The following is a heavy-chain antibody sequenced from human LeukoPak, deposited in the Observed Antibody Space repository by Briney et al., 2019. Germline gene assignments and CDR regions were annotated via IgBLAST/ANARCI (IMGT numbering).Heavy chain of an antibody. V-gene: IGHV7-4-1*02. Sequence: ASVKVSCKAAGYTFTNYAINWVRQAPGQGLEWMGWINSNTGNPTYAQGFTGRFVFSLDTSVSTAYLQISSLKADDTAIYYCARDLGYCSGGSCYLDAFDIWGPGTMVTVSS. CDR2: INSNTGNP. J-gene: IGHJ3*02. CDR1: GYTFTNYA. D-gene: IGHD2-15*01. CDR3: ARDLGYCSGGSCYLDAFDI.